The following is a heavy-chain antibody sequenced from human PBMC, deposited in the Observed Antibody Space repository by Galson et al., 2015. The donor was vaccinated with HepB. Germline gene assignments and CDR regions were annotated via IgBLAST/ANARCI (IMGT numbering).Heavy chain of an antibody. CDR1: GGSISSGGYS. CDR3: ARASDCSSTSCPFDY. Sequence: TLSLTCAVSGGSISSGGYSWSWIRQPPGKGLEWIGYIYHSGSTYYNPSLKSRVTISVDRSKNQFSLKLSSVTAADTAVYYCARASDCSSTSCPFDYWGQGTLVTVSS. CDR2: IYHSGST. V-gene: IGHV4-30-2*01. J-gene: IGHJ4*02. D-gene: IGHD2-2*01.